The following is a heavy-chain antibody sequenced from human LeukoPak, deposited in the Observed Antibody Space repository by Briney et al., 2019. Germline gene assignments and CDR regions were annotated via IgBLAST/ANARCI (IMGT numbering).Heavy chain of an antibody. CDR2: IYYSGST. V-gene: IGHV4-59*01. D-gene: IGHD4-11*01. CDR3: ARSDYSNSYFDY. Sequence: SETLSLTCTVSGGSISSYYWSWIRQPPGEGLEWIGYIYYSGSTNYNPSLKSRVTISVDTSKNQFSLKLSSVTAADTAVYYCARSDYSNSYFDYWGQGTRVTVSS. J-gene: IGHJ4*02. CDR1: GGSISSYY.